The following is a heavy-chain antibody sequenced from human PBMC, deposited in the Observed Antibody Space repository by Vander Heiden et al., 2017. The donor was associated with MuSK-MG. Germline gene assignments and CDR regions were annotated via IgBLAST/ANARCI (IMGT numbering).Heavy chain of an antibody. J-gene: IGHJ4*02. CDR3: ARDPVARGTKYYFDYFEQ. Sequence: EVQLLESGGGLVQPGGSLRLSCAASRFTFLSYALCWVRHVPGKGLEWVSTRRGSGTYRLYGDSGKGRGTSSRDNSKNTLDRQMNSLRDEDKEKLYCARDPVARGTKYYFDYFEQWGQGTLGTVSS. CDR1: RFTFLSYA. V-gene: IGHV3-23*01. CDR2: RRGSGTYR. D-gene: IGHD3-16*01.